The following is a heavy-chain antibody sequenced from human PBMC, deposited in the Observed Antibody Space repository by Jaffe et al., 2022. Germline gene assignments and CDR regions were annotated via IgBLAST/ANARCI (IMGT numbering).Heavy chain of an antibody. CDR3: ARDSGGRRGVYFDL. CDR2: IYQTGST. D-gene: IGHD3-10*01. Sequence: QLQLQESGPGLVKPSQTLSLTCAVSGGSISSVDYSWNWIRHAPGKGLEWIGFIYQTGSTYYTPSLRSRVTISIDRSKNQFSLNLTSVTAADTAVYYCARDSGGRRGVYFDLWGQGTLVTVSS. CDR1: GGSISSVDYS. J-gene: IGHJ4*02. V-gene: IGHV4-30-2*01.